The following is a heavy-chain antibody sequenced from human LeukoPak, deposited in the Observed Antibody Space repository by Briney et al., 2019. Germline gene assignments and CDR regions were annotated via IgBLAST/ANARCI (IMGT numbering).Heavy chain of an antibody. J-gene: IGHJ4*02. CDR2: INPNSGGT. CDR3: AKNRDGYNYRLDY. Sequence: WASVKVSCTASGYTFTGYYMHWVRQAPGQGLEWMGWINPNSGGTNYAQKFQGRVTMTRDTSISTAYMELSRLRSDDTAVYYCAKNRDGYNYRLDYWGQGTLVTVSS. D-gene: IGHD5-24*01. CDR1: GYTFTGYY. V-gene: IGHV1-2*02.